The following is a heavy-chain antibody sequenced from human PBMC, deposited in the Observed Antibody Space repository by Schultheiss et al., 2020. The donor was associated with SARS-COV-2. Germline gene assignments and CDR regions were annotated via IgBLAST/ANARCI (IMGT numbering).Heavy chain of an antibody. CDR2: IYHSGST. J-gene: IGHJ4*02. D-gene: IGHD2-2*01. Sequence: SETLSLTCTVSGGSISSGGYYWSWIRQPPGKGLEWIGEIYHSGSTYYNPSLKSRVTISVDTSKNQFSLNLSSVTAADTAVYYCASLRIPATTIDYWGQGTLVTVSS. CDR1: GGSISSGGYY. CDR3: ASLRIPATTIDY. V-gene: IGHV4-39*07.